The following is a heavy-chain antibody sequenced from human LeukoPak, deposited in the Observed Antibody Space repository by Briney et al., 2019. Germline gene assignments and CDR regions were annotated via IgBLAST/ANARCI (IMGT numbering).Heavy chain of an antibody. CDR2: ISSSSSYI. D-gene: IGHD6-19*01. J-gene: IGHJ5*02. V-gene: IGHV3-21*01. CDR3: ARDPARIAVTGIPYWFDP. CDR1: GFTFSTYN. Sequence: GGSLRLSCAASGFTFSTYNMNWVRQAPGKGLEWVSSISSSSSYIYYADSVKGRFTISRDNAKNSLYLQMNSLRAEDTAVYYCARDPARIAVTGIPYWFDPWGQGTLVTVSS.